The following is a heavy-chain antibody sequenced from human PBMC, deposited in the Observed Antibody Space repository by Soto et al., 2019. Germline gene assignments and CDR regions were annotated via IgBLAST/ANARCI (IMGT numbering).Heavy chain of an antibody. J-gene: IGHJ6*02. V-gene: IGHV3-74*01. CDR3: ARDPLIGSTDYGLDV. CDR1: GFTFSSFW. D-gene: IGHD1-1*01. CDR2: INSDGSST. Sequence: VGSLSLSCAASGFTFSSFWLHWVRQVPGKGLVWVSRINSDGSSTAYADSVKGRFTISRDNAKNTLYLQVTSLRADDTAVYYCARDPLIGSTDYGLDVWGQGTTVTVSS.